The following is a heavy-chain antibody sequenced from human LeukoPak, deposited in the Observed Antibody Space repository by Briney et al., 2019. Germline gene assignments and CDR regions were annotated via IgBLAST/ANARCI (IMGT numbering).Heavy chain of an antibody. CDR1: GFTFSDYG. J-gene: IGHJ5*02. CDR2: ISDGGSIT. Sequence: PGGSLRLSCAASGFTFSDYGMSWVRQAPGKGLEWVSTISDGGSITYYADSVKGRFTISRDNSKNTLYLQMNSLRAEDTAVYYCAKVEELSSSWYNPPLGWFDPWGQGTLVTVSS. V-gene: IGHV3-23*01. CDR3: AKVEELSSSWYNPPLGWFDP. D-gene: IGHD6-13*01.